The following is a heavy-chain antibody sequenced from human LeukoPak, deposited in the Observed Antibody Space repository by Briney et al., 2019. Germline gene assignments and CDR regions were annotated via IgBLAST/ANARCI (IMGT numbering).Heavy chain of an antibody. J-gene: IGHJ3*02. Sequence: SQTLSLTCTVPGGSISSGGYYWSWIRQHPGKGLEWIGYIYYSGSTYYNPSLKSRVTISVDTSKNQFSLKLSSVTAADTAVYYCARDRPRYCSSTSCYEGGMDAFDIWGQGTMVTVSS. CDR1: GGSISSGGYY. D-gene: IGHD2-2*01. CDR3: ARDRPRYCSSTSCYEGGMDAFDI. CDR2: IYYSGST. V-gene: IGHV4-31*03.